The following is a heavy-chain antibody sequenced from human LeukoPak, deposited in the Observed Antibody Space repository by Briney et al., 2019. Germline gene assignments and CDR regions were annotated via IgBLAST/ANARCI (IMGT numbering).Heavy chain of an antibody. Sequence: AGGSLRLSCAASGFTFDDYAMHWVRQAPGKGLEWVSGISWNSGSIGYADSVKGRFTISRDNVKNSLYLQMNSLRAEDTAVYYCAKFYYGGWGQGTLVTVSS. CDR2: ISWNSGSI. CDR1: GFTFDDYA. V-gene: IGHV3-9*01. J-gene: IGHJ4*02. D-gene: IGHD3-10*01. CDR3: AKFYYGG.